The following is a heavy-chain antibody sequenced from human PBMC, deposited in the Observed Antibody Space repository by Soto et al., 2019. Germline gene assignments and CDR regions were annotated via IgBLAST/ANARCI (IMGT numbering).Heavy chain of an antibody. CDR3: ARDRSFGSGSYSDY. CDR2: IDYSGST. D-gene: IGHD3-10*01. V-gene: IGHV4-61*01. Sequence: SETLSLTCTVSGGSVSSGSYYWSWVRQPPGKAPEWTGFIDYSGSTNYNPSLKGRITISIDTSKNQFSLKLTSVTAADTAVYYCARDRSFGSGSYSDYWGPGTLVTVSS. J-gene: IGHJ4*02. CDR1: GGSVSSGSYY.